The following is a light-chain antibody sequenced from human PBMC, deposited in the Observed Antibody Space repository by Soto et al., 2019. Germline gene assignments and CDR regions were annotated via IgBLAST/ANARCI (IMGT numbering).Light chain of an antibody. CDR1: QSVGIN. CDR3: QQYNNWPRT. V-gene: IGKV3-15*01. J-gene: IGKJ1*01. CDR2: GAS. Sequence: EIVMTQSPATLSVSPGERATLSCRASQSVGINVAWYQQKPGQAPRLLIYGASSRATGVPARFSGSGSGTEFTHTITSLQSEDSAAYFCQQYNNWPRTFGQGTKVDIK.